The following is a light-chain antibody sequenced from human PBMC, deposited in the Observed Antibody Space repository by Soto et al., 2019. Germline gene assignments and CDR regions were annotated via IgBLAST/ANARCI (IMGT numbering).Light chain of an antibody. V-gene: IGLV1-44*01. CDR3: AAWDDSLNGWV. CDR2: SNN. J-gene: IGLJ3*02. CDR1: XXNIGSNT. Sequence: QSVLTQPPSASGTPGQRVTIXXSGSXXNIGSNTVNWYQQLPGTAPKLLIYSNNQRPSGVPDRFSGSKSGTSASLAISGLQSEDEADYYCAAWDDSLNGWVFGGGTQLTVL.